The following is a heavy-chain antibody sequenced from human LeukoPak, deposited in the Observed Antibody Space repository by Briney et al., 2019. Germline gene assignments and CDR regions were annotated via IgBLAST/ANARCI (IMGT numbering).Heavy chain of an antibody. CDR2: ISSSSSYI. V-gene: IGHV3-21*06. J-gene: IGHJ4*02. Sequence: PGGSLRLSCAASGVTLSSYAMSWARQAPGKGLEWVSSISSSSSYIYYADSVKGRFTISRDNAKNSLYLQMNSLRAEDTAVYYCARGSEWELLSCDYWGQGTLVTVSS. CDR3: ARGSEWELLSCDY. CDR1: GVTLSSYA. D-gene: IGHD1-26*01.